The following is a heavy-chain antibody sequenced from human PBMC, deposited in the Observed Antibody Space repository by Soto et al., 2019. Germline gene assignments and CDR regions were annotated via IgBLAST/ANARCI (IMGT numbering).Heavy chain of an antibody. J-gene: IGHJ4*02. V-gene: IGHV3-21*01. Sequence: GGSLRLSCAASGFTFSSYSMNWVRQAPGKGLEWVSSISSSSSYIYYADSVKGRFTISRDNAKNSLYLQMNSLRAEDTAVYYCARETSLGGINYYFDYWGQGTLVTVSS. CDR3: ARETSLGGINYYFDY. D-gene: IGHD2-2*01. CDR1: GFTFSSYS. CDR2: ISSSSSYI.